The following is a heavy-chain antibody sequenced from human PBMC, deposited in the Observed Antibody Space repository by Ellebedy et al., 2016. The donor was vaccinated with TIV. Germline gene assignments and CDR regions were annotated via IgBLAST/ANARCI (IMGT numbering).Heavy chain of an antibody. CDR3: ARPYSSGWYIGEYFQH. Sequence: GESLKISXAASGFTFSSYAMHWVRQAPGKGLEWVAVISYDGSNKYYADSVKGRFTISRDNSKNTLYLQMNSLRAEDTAVYYCARPYSSGWYIGEYFQHWGQGTLVTVSS. D-gene: IGHD6-19*01. V-gene: IGHV3-30*04. CDR1: GFTFSSYA. J-gene: IGHJ1*01. CDR2: ISYDGSNK.